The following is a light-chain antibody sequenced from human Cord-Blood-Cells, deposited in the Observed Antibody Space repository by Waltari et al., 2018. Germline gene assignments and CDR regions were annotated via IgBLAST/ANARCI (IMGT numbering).Light chain of an antibody. CDR3: QQYKSYLT. Sequence: DIQMTQSPSTLSASVGDRVTITCRASQSISSWLPWYQPKPGKAPKLLIYDASSLESGVPSRFSGSGSGTEFTLTISSLQPDGFATYYCQQYKSYLTFGGGTKVEIK. V-gene: IGKV1-5*01. CDR2: DAS. J-gene: IGKJ4*01. CDR1: QSISSW.